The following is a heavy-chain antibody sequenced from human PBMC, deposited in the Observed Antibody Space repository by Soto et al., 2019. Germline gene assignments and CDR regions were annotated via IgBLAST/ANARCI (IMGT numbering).Heavy chain of an antibody. CDR1: GFSRRNIGVG. V-gene: IGHV2-5*02. CDR3: AHLTTVGFFFDY. CDR2: IYWDDDK. D-gene: IGHD4-17*01. J-gene: IGHJ4*01. Sequence: QITLKESCPTLAKPTQTLTLNCTFSGFSRRNIGVGVDWIRQPQGKALEWLALIYWDDDKRYSPSLKRRLTITKDTYKNQVVLKMTNMDTVDTDTYYCAHLTTVGFFFDYERHVTLVTVYS.